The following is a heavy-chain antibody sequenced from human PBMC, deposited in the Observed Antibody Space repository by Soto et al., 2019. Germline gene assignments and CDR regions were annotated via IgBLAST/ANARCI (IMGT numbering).Heavy chain of an antibody. Sequence: PGGSLRLSCAASGFTFDDYAMHWVRQAPGKGLEWVSGISWNSGSIGYADSVKGRFTISRDNAKNSLYLQMNSLRAEDTALYYCGTDVFPSYYYYGMDVWGQGTTVTVSS. CDR2: ISWNSGSI. V-gene: IGHV3-9*01. CDR3: GTDVFPSYYYYGMDV. J-gene: IGHJ6*02. CDR1: GFTFDDYA.